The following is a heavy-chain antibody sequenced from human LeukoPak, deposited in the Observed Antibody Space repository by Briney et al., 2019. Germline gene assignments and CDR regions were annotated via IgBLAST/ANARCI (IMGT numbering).Heavy chain of an antibody. D-gene: IGHD3-9*01. Sequence: PSGTLSLTCTVSGGSISSYYWSWIRQPPGKGLEWIGYIYYSGSTNYNPSLKSRVTISVDTSKNQFSLKLSSVTAADTAVYYCARALRYQNYYYYYMDVWGKGTTVTISS. J-gene: IGHJ6*03. CDR2: IYYSGST. CDR3: ARALRYQNYYYYYMDV. CDR1: GGSISSYY. V-gene: IGHV4-59*01.